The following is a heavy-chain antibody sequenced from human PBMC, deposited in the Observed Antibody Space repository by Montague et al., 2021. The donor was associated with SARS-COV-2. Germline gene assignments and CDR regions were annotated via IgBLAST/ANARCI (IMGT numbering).Heavy chain of an antibody. CDR2: INYSGST. Sequence: SETLSLTYTVSGGSISTYYWNWIRQFPGKGLEWIGYINYSGSTNYNPSPQSRVIISVDRSKIQFSLKLNSVTAADTAIYYCARLPYDNSYGMDVWGQGTTVTVSS. CDR1: GGSISTYY. D-gene: IGHD3-9*01. V-gene: IGHV4-59*01. J-gene: IGHJ6*02. CDR3: ARLPYDNSYGMDV.